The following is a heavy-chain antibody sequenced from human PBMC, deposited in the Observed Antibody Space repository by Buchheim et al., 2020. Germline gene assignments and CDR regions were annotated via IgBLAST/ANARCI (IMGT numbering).Heavy chain of an antibody. CDR1: GYTFTDYY. V-gene: IGHV1-2*02. CDR3: ARDGYSGYEAFDY. J-gene: IGHJ4*02. D-gene: IGHD5-12*01. CDR2: INPNSGGT. Sequence: QVHLVQSGAEVKEPGASVKVSCKASGYTFTDYYMHWVRQAPGQGLEWMGWINPNSGGTYFAQKLQGRVTMTSDTSISTAHMELSRLRSDDTAVYYCARDGYSGYEAFDYWGQGTL.